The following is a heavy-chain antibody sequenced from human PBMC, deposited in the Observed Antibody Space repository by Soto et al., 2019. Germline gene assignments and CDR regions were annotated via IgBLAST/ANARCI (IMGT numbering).Heavy chain of an antibody. Sequence: QVQLVQSGAEVKKPGASVKVSCKSSGYTFSSYDINWVRQATGQGVEWMGWLNPNIGDTGYAQKFQGRVTLTRNTSINTAYIELSRLKSDDTAVYYCATSVGCWYIYLGQGTLVTVSS. V-gene: IGHV1-8*01. D-gene: IGHD6-13*01. J-gene: IGHJ4*02. CDR3: ATSVGCWYIY. CDR1: GYTFSSYD. CDR2: LNPNIGDT.